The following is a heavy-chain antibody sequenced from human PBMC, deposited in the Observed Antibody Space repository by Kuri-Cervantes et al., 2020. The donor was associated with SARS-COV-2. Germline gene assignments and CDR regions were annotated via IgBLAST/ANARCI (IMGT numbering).Heavy chain of an antibody. CDR2: ISVYSSDT. J-gene: IGHJ5*02. CDR3: ARATRGFLEWLLPRGGWFDP. CDR1: GYTFTVYG. V-gene: IGHV1-18*01. Sequence: ASVKVSCKASGYTFTVYGISWVRQAPRQGLEWMGWISVYSSDTNYAQTFQGRVTMTTDTSTNTAFMELRSLRSDDTAVYYWARATRGFLEWLLPRGGWFDPWGQGTLVTVSS. D-gene: IGHD3-3*01.